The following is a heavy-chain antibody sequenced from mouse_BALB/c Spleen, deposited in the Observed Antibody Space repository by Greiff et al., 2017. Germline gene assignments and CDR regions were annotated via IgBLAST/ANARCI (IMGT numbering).Heavy chain of an antibody. V-gene: IGHV1-14*01. CDR2: IIPYNDGT. J-gene: IGHJ4*01. CDR1: GYTFTSYV. D-gene: IGHD2-2*01. Sequence: VQLQQSGPELVKPGASVKMSKASGYTFTSYVMLWVKHKPGQGLEWIGYIIPYNDGTKYNDKFKGKATLTSDKSSSTAYMELSSLTSEDSAVYYCARWFPRGAMDYWGQGTSVTVSS. CDR3: ARWFPRGAMDY.